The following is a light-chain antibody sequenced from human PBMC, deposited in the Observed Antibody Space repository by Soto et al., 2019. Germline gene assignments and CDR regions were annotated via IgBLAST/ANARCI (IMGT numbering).Light chain of an antibody. Sequence: QSALTQPASVSGSRGQSITISCTGTSRDVGGYNYVSWYLQHPGKAPKLIIFDVSNRPSGVSSRFSGSKSGKTASLTISGLHAEDEADYYCSSYTSSSTWVFGGGTKLTVL. CDR2: DVS. CDR3: SSYTSSSTWV. CDR1: SRDVGGYNY. J-gene: IGLJ2*01. V-gene: IGLV2-14*01.